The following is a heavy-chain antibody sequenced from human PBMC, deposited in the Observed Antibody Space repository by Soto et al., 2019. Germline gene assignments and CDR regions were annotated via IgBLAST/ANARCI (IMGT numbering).Heavy chain of an antibody. D-gene: IGHD3-9*01. CDR1: GGSISSSSYY. Sequence: SETLSLTCTVSGGSISSSSYYWGWIRQPPGKGLEWIGSIYYSGSTYYTPSLKSRVTISVDTSKNQFSLKLSSVTAADTAVYYCARMYYDILTGYSEFAYWGQGTLVTVSS. J-gene: IGHJ4*02. V-gene: IGHV4-39*01. CDR3: ARMYYDILTGYSEFAY. CDR2: IYYSGST.